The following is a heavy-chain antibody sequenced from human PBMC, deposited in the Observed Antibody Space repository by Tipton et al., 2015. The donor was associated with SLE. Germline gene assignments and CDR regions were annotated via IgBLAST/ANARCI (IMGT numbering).Heavy chain of an antibody. D-gene: IGHD3-10*01. Sequence: SLRLSCAASGFTFSNAWMSWVRQAPGKGLEWVGRIKSKTDGGTTDYAAPVKGRFTISRDDSKNTLYLQMNSLKTEDTAVYYCTTDSGSSGLDYWGQGTLVTVSS. CDR2: IKSKTDGGTT. V-gene: IGHV3-15*01. CDR3: TTDSGSSGLDY. J-gene: IGHJ4*02. CDR1: GFTFSNAW.